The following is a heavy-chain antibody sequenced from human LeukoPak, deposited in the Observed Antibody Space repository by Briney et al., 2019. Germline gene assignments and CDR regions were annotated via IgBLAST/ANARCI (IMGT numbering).Heavy chain of an antibody. J-gene: IGHJ5*02. CDR2: IYYSGST. Sequence: SETLSLTCTVPGGSISSGGYYWSWIRQHPGKGLEWIGYIYYSGSTYYNPSLKSRVTISVDTSKNQFSLKLSSVTAADTAVYYCARVGVVMGNWFDPWGQGTLVAVSS. CDR3: ARVGVVMGNWFDP. D-gene: IGHD3-3*01. CDR1: GGSISSGGYY. V-gene: IGHV4-31*03.